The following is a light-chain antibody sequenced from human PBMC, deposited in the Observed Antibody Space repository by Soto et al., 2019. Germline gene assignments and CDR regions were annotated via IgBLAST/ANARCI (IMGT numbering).Light chain of an antibody. CDR1: SSNIGSNT. V-gene: IGLV1-44*01. J-gene: IGLJ1*01. CDR2: SNN. CDR3: AAWDDSLNGFYV. Sequence: QSALTQPPSASGTPGQRVTISCSGSSSNIGSNTVNWYRQLPGTAPKLLIYSNNQRPSGVPDRFSGSKSGTSASLAISGLQSEDEDDYYCAAWDDSLNGFYVFGTGTKVTVL.